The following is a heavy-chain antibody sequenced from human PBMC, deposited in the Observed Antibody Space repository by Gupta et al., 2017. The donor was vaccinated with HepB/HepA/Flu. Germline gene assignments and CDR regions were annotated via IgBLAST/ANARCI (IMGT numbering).Heavy chain of an antibody. D-gene: IGHD3-22*01. Sequence: EVQLVESGGGLVKPGGSLRLSCAASGFTFSNAWMSWVRQAPGKGLEWVGSIKSKTDGGKTDYAAPVKGRFTISRDDAKNTLYLQMKSLKTEDTAVYYGTTGGWLGAFDIGGQGTMVTVSS. J-gene: IGHJ3*02. CDR1: GFTFSNAW. CDR2: IKSKTDGGKT. CDR3: TTGGWLGAFDI. V-gene: IGHV3-15*01.